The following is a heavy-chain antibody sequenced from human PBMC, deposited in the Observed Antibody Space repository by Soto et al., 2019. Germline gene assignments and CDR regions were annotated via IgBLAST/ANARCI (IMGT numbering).Heavy chain of an antibody. CDR2: ISYSGST. V-gene: IGHV4-59*01. CDR1: GSSISTYY. J-gene: IGHJ4*02. Sequence: SETLSLTCTVSGSSISTYYWSWIRQPPGKGLEWIGYISYSGSTNYNPSLKSRVTISVDTSKNQFSLKLSSVTAADTAVYYCAKVYDFWSGYYYFDYWGQGTLVTVSS. D-gene: IGHD3-3*01. CDR3: AKVYDFWSGYYYFDY.